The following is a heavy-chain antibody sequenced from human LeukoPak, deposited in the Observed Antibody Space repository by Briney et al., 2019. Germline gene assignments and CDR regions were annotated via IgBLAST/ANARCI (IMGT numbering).Heavy chain of an antibody. Sequence: GASVKVSCKASGYTFTTYNINWVRQAPGQGLEWMGWISGYNGNTNYAQKLQGRVTMTTDTSTSTAYMELRSLRSDDTAVYYCARPLIDWLLYGAFDIWGQGTMVTVSS. D-gene: IGHD3-9*01. V-gene: IGHV1-18*01. CDR3: ARPLIDWLLYGAFDI. CDR1: GYTFTTYN. J-gene: IGHJ3*02. CDR2: ISGYNGNT.